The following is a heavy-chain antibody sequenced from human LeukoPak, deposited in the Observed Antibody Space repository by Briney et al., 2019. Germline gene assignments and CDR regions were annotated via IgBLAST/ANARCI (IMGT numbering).Heavy chain of an antibody. J-gene: IGHJ4*02. CDR1: GFTFSSYA. CDR2: IYPDGST. Sequence: GGSLRLSCAAPGFTFSSYAMSWVRQAPGKGLEWVSVIYPDGSTYHADSVKGRFTISRDNSKNTLFLQMNTLRADDTAVYHCARTNPVYGDYDYWGQGTLVTVSS. V-gene: IGHV3-23*03. CDR3: ARTNPVYGDYDY. D-gene: IGHD4-17*01.